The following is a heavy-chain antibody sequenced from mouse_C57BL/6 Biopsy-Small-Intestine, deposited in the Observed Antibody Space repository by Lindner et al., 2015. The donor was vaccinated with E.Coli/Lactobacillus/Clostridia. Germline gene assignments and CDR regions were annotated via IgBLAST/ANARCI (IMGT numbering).Heavy chain of an antibody. D-gene: IGHD1-1*01. CDR2: IIPILAIA. J-gene: IGHJ4*01. CDR3: AKVDSFYDYAMAV. V-gene: IGHV1-81*01. Sequence: SVKVSCKASGVTFNNYAISWVRQAPGQGLEWMGQIIPILAIANYAQSFQGRVTITADKSTSTASMELSSLRSEDTGIYYCAKVDSFYDYAMAVWGQGTTVTVSS. CDR1: GVTFNNYA.